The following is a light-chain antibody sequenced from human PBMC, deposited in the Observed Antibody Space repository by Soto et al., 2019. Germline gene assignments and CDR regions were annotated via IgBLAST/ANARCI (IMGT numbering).Light chain of an antibody. J-gene: IGKJ1*01. CDR2: GTS. CDR3: QQYDNSRWT. CDR1: QSVGSTN. V-gene: IGKV3-20*01. Sequence: EIVLTQSPGTLSLSPGERATLSCGASQSVGSTNLAWYQQKPGQAPRLLIYGTSSRPIGIPDRFSGSGSGKDFTLTISRLEPEDFAVYYCQQYDNSRWTGGQGTRVEIK.